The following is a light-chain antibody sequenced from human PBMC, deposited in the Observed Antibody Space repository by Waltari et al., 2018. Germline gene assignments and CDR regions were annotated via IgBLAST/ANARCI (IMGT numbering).Light chain of an antibody. CDR2: AAS. J-gene: IGKJ1*01. Sequence: DFQMTQSPSSLSASVGDRVTITCRASPGITNYLAWYQQRPGKVPKLLIYAASTLQSGVPSRFSGSGSGTDFTLTISSLQPEDVATYYCQKYNAAPWTFGQGTKVEI. V-gene: IGKV1-27*01. CDR3: QKYNAAPWT. CDR1: PGITNY.